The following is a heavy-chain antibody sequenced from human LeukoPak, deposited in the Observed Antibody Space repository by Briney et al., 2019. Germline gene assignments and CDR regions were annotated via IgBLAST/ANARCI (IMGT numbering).Heavy chain of an antibody. CDR3: ARGLKPFDY. V-gene: IGHV4-59*01. CDR2: IYYSGST. CDR1: GGSISGYY. J-gene: IGHJ4*02. Sequence: SETLSLTCTVSGGSISGYYWSWIRQPPGKGLEWIGYIYYSGSTNYNPSLKSRVTISVDTSKNQFSLKLTSVTAADTAVYCCARGLKPFDYWGQGTLVTVSS.